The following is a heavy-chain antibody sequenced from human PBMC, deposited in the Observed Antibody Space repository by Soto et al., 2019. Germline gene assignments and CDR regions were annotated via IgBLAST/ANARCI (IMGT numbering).Heavy chain of an antibody. D-gene: IGHD5-12*01. CDR2: ISAST. Sequence: EMQLLESGGGLVQAGGSLRLSCAASGFTVSSYALNWVRQAPGKGLEWVSGISASTYYADSVKGRFTISRHTSKNTLYLKMNSLSAADMEIYFCAIRMSSTSGDDLDYVGQGILVTVSS. CDR1: GFTVSSYA. J-gene: IGHJ4*02. V-gene: IGHV3-23*01. CDR3: AIRMSSTSGDDLDY.